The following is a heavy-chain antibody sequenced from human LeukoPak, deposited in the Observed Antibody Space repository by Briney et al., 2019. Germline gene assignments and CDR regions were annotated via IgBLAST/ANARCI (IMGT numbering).Heavy chain of an antibody. Sequence: GASVKVSCKASGYTFTSYGISWVRQATGQGLEWMGWISAYNGNTNYAQKLQGRVTMTTDTSTSTAYMELRNLRSDDTAVYYCAGDRGYSYGGYYYYYYMDVWGKGTTVTVSS. CDR2: ISAYNGNT. V-gene: IGHV1-18*01. D-gene: IGHD5-18*01. CDR1: GYTFTSYG. CDR3: AGDRGYSYGGYYYYYYMDV. J-gene: IGHJ6*03.